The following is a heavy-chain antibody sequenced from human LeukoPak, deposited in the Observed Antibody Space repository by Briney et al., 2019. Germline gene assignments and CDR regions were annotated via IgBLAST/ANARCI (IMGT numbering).Heavy chain of an antibody. Sequence: ASVTVSCKASGYTFTNYAMHWVRQAPGQRLEWMGWINAGNGNTKYSQKFQGRVTITRDSSASTAYMEVSSMRSEDTAVYYCASLSPMGATVGAFDVWGQGTMVTVSS. D-gene: IGHD1-26*01. CDR3: ASLSPMGATVGAFDV. J-gene: IGHJ3*01. CDR2: INAGNGNT. CDR1: GYTFTNYA. V-gene: IGHV1-3*01.